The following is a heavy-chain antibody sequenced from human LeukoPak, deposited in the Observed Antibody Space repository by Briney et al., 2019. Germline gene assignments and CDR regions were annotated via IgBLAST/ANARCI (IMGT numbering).Heavy chain of an antibody. CDR3: ARDRGQWLVSEYYGMDV. J-gene: IGHJ6*02. D-gene: IGHD6-19*01. CDR2: IKQDGSEK. Sequence: GGSLRLSRAASGFTFSSYWMSWVRQAPGKGLEWVANIKQDGSEKYYVDSVKGRFTISRDNAKNSLYLQMNSLRAEDTAVYYCARDRGQWLVSEYYGMDVWGQGTTVTVSS. V-gene: IGHV3-7*01. CDR1: GFTFSSYW.